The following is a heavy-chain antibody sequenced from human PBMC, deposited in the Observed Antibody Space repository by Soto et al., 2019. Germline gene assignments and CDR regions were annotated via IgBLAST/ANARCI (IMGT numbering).Heavy chain of an antibody. Sequence: PSETLSLTCTVSGGSISSSSYYWGWIRQPPGKGLEWIGSIYYSGSTYYNPSLKSRVTISVDTSKNQFSLKLSSVTAADTAVYYCARLRGYCSSTSCQSGWFDPSGEGTLLTVSS. CDR3: ARLRGYCSSTSCQSGWFDP. V-gene: IGHV4-39*01. J-gene: IGHJ5*02. CDR1: GGSISSSSYY. CDR2: IYYSGST. D-gene: IGHD2-2*01.